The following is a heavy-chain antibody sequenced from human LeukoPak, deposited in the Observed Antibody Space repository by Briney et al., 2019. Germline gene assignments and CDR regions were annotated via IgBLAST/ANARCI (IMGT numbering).Heavy chain of an antibody. CDR1: GFTFSNYA. CDR3: AGDRAYPNDVFNI. CDR2: ISGSDGCT. V-gene: IGHV3-23*01. J-gene: IGHJ3*02. Sequence: GGSLRLSCAASGFTFSNYAMSWVRQAPGKGLEWVSAISGSDGCTWYADSVKGRFTISRDNSKNTLYLHMNSLRDEDTALYYCAGDRAYPNDVFNIWGQGTMITVS. D-gene: IGHD2-21*01.